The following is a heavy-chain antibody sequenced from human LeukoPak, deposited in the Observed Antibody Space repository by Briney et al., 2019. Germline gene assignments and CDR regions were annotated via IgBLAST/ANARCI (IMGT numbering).Heavy chain of an antibody. CDR3: ARVKAWELSFDY. V-gene: IGHV1-2*02. CDR2: INPNTGGT. Sequence: ASVKVSCKASGYTFTDYYMHWVRQAPGQGLEWMGWINPNTGGTHYAQKIQDRVSMTRDTSITTVNMELSSLRSDDTAVYYCARVKAWELSFDYWGQGTLVTVSS. CDR1: GYTFTDYY. J-gene: IGHJ4*02. D-gene: IGHD1-7*01.